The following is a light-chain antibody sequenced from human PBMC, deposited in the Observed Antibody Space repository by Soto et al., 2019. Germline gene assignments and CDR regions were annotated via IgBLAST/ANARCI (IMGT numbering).Light chain of an antibody. V-gene: IGKV3-15*01. CDR1: PRSHVN. CDR2: GXS. J-gene: IGKJ5*01. CDR3: QQYRSWTRT. Sequence: EIVLTQSPATLSVSAGERVTITXRASPRSHVNLAWYQQQPGXAPRXXXYGXSTRATDMPGRFSGRGAGAEFTLTISSLQSEDFAVYYCQQYRSWTRTFGQGTRLEI.